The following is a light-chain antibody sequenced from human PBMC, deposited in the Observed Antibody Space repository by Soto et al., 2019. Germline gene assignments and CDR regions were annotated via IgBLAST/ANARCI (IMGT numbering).Light chain of an antibody. V-gene: IGKV1-5*01. CDR3: QQYNSDSS. Sequence: DIQMTQSPSTLSASVGDSVTITCRASQSINKWLAWYQQKPGKAPNLLIFDASNVQSGVPSRCSGSGYGTEFTLIISSLQAEDVATYYCQQYNSDSSFGGGTKVEIK. J-gene: IGKJ4*01. CDR2: DAS. CDR1: QSINKW.